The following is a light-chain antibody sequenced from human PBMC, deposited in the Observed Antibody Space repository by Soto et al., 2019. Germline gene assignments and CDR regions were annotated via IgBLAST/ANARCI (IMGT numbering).Light chain of an antibody. CDR3: QQSYSTPQT. CDR1: QSISSY. J-gene: IGKJ1*01. V-gene: IGKV1-39*01. Sequence: DIQMTQSPSSLSASVGDRVSITCRASQSISSYLNWYQQKPGKAPKLLIYGASSLESGVPSRFSGSGSGTEFTLTMSSLQPEDFATYYCQQSYSTPQTFGQGTKVEIK. CDR2: GAS.